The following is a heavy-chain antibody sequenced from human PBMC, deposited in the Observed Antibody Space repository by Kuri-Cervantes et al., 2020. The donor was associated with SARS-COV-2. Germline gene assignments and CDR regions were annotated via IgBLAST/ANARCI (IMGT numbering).Heavy chain of an antibody. CDR1: GYTFTDYY. Sequence: ASVKVSCKASGYTFTDYYIHWVRQAPGQGLEWMGWISAYNGNTNYAQKLQGRVTMTTDTSTSTAYMELRSLRSDDTAVYYCARDGQWLVLLDYYYYGMDVWGQGTTVTVSS. D-gene: IGHD6-19*01. J-gene: IGHJ6*02. CDR3: ARDGQWLVLLDYYYYGMDV. V-gene: IGHV1-18*04. CDR2: ISAYNGNT.